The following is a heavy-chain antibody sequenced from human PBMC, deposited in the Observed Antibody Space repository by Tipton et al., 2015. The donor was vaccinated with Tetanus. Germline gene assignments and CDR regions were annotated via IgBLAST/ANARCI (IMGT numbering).Heavy chain of an antibody. Sequence: TLSLTCTVSGSSITSTTHYWGWIRQAPGKGLEWIGNIYYTAHTSYTPSLDSRVTISVDTSKNQFSLRLTSVTAADAAVYYCARGLPREPFYFDYWGQGKQVIVSS. V-gene: IGHV4-31*03. CDR2: IYYTAHT. J-gene: IGHJ4*02. D-gene: IGHD1-26*01. CDR1: GSSITSTTHY. CDR3: ARGLPREPFYFDY.